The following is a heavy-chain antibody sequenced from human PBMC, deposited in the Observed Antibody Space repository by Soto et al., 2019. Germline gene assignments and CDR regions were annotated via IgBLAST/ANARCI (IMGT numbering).Heavy chain of an antibody. CDR3: ARDRDDYGSGNYYNRLDF. J-gene: IGHJ4*02. V-gene: IGHV1-69*01. Sequence: QVQLVQSGAEVKKPGSSVKVSCKASGGIFSTYAISWLRQAPGQGLEWMGGIIPIFGTPNYAQSFQGRVTITADESTSTAYMELSRLRSEDTAVYYCARDRDDYGSGNYYNRLDFWGQGTLVTVSS. D-gene: IGHD3-10*01. CDR1: GGIFSTYA. CDR2: IIPIFGTP.